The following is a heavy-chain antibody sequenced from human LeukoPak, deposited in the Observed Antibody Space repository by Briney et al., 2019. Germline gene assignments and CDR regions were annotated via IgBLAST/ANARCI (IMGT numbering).Heavy chain of an antibody. V-gene: IGHV4-38-2*02. CDR2: IYHLGST. D-gene: IGHD3-9*01. CDR3: ARVPQRRYFDWLPPFYFDS. CDR1: GYSISNGYY. J-gene: IGHJ4*02. Sequence: SETLSLTCSVSGYSISNGYYWGWIRQTPGKGLEWIGSIYHLGSTYYNPSLKSRVTISVDTSKNQFSLKLSSVIAADTAVYHCARVPQRRYFDWLPPFYFDSWGQGALVTVSS.